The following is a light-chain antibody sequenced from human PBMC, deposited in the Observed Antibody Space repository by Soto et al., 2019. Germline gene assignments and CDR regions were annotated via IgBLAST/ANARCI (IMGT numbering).Light chain of an antibody. CDR3: QSYDSSLSGRYV. J-gene: IGLJ1*01. Sequence: QSVLTQPPSVSGAPGQRVTISCTGSSSNIGAGYDVHWYQQLPGTAPKLLIYGNSNRPSGVPDRCSGSKSGTSASLAITGLQAEDEADYYCQSYDSSLSGRYVFGTGTKVTVL. CDR1: SSNIGAGYD. CDR2: GNS. V-gene: IGLV1-40*01.